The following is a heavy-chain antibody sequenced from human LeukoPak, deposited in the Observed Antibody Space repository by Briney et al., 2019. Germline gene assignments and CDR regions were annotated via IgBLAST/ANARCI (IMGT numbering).Heavy chain of an antibody. D-gene: IGHD3-22*01. V-gene: IGHV4-39*07. CDR3: ARAAVDSSGYLFRHYFDY. Sequence: SETLSLTCTVSGGSISSSSYYWGWIRQPPGKGLEWIGSISYSGSTNYNPSLKSRVTISVDTSKNPFSLKLSSVTAADTAVYYCARAAVDSSGYLFRHYFDYWGQGTLVTVSS. CDR1: GGSISSSSYY. J-gene: IGHJ4*02. CDR2: ISYSGST.